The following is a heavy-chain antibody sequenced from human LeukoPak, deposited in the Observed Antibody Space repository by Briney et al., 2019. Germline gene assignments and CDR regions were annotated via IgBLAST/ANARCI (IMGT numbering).Heavy chain of an antibody. V-gene: IGHV4-4*07. D-gene: IGHD3-22*01. Sequence: PSETLSLTCTVSGGSISSYYWSWIRQPAGKGLEWIGRIYTSGSTNYNPSLKSRVTMSVDTSKNQFSLKLSSVTAADTAVYYCAREGHTNHYDSSGYGIFDPWGQGTLVTVSS. J-gene: IGHJ5*02. CDR2: IYTSGST. CDR1: GGSISSYY. CDR3: AREGHTNHYDSSGYGIFDP.